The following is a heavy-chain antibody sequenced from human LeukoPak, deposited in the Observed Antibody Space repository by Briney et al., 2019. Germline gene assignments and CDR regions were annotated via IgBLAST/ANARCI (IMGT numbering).Heavy chain of an antibody. CDR2: INPNSGGT. Sequence: ASVKVSCKASGYTFTGYYMHWVRQAPGQGLEWMGWINPNSGGTNYAQKFQGRVTMTRDTSISTAYMELSRLRSDDTAVYYCARDSRDYGDYVRFDPWGQGTLVTVSS. V-gene: IGHV1-2*02. CDR1: GYTFTGYY. D-gene: IGHD4-17*01. J-gene: IGHJ5*02. CDR3: ARDSRDYGDYVRFDP.